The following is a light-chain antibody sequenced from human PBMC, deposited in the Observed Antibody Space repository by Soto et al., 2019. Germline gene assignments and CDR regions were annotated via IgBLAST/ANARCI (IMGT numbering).Light chain of an antibody. Sequence: EIVMTQSPATLSVSPGERATLSCRASQSVSINLAWYQQKPGQAPRLLIYGASTRATSIPARFSGSGSGTEFTLTISSLQSEDFAVYYCQQYNNWPLTFGQGTKVDI. V-gene: IGKV3-15*01. CDR2: GAS. J-gene: IGKJ1*01. CDR1: QSVSIN. CDR3: QQYNNWPLT.